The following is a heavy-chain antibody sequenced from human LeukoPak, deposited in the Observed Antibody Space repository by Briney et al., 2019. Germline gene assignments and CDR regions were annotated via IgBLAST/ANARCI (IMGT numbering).Heavy chain of an antibody. CDR3: ARKNWGSVPFDY. J-gene: IGHJ4*02. CDR2: VNSDGSST. V-gene: IGHV3-74*01. Sequence: PGGSLRLSCAASGFTFSSYWMHWVRQAPGKGLVWVSRVNSDGSSTSYADSVKGRFTISRDNAKNTLYLQTNSLRAEDTAVYYCARKNWGSVPFDYWGQGTLVTVSS. D-gene: IGHD7-27*01. CDR1: GFTFSSYW.